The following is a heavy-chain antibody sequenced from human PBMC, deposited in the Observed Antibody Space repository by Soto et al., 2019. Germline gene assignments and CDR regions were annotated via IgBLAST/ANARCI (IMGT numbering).Heavy chain of an antibody. D-gene: IGHD2-21*01. J-gene: IGHJ5*02. CDR2: IYYSGST. V-gene: IGHV4-30-4*01. CDR1: GGTISSGDYY. Sequence: SATLSLTCSVSGGTISSGDYYWSWIRQPPGKGLEWIGYIYYSGSTFYNPSLKNRVTISLDTSKIQFSLKLSSVTAADTAVYYCVRDGGDNWFDLWGQGTLVTVSS. CDR3: VRDGGDNWFDL.